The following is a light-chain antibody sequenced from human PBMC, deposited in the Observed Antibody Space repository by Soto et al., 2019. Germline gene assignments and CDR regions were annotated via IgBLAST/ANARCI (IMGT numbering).Light chain of an antibody. CDR1: QSVLYSSNNKNY. CDR3: QQYYSTPAHWPWT. V-gene: IGKV4-1*01. Sequence: DIVMTQSPDSLAVSLGERATINCKSSQSVLYSSNNKNYLAWYQQKPGQPPKLLIYWASTRESGVPDRFSGSGSGTDFTLTISSLQAEDVAVYYCQQYYSTPAHWPWTFGQGTKVEIK. CDR2: WAS. J-gene: IGKJ1*01.